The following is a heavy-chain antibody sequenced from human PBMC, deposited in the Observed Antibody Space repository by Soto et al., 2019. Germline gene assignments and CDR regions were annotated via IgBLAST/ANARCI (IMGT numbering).Heavy chain of an antibody. Sequence: PGGSLRLSCAASGFTFSSYWMHWVRQAPGKGLEWVSAISGSGGSTYYADSVKGRFTISRDNSKNTLYLQMNSLRAEDTAVYYCAKDLMGDILTGYYPLGMDVWGQGTTVTVSS. CDR3: AKDLMGDILTGYYPLGMDV. CDR1: GFTFSSYW. V-gene: IGHV3-23*01. CDR2: ISGSGGST. D-gene: IGHD3-9*01. J-gene: IGHJ6*02.